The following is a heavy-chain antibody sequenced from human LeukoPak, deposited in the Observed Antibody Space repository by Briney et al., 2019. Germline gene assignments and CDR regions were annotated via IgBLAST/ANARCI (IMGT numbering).Heavy chain of an antibody. J-gene: IGHJ4*02. CDR1: GFTFRSYW. Sequence: GGSLRLSCAASGFTFRSYWMNWVRQAPEKGLEWVANIKQDGSEMYYVDSVKGRFTISRDNAKNSLYLQMNNLRVGDTAVYYCARDPGRGSCFDYWGQGTLVTVSS. CDR2: IKQDGSEM. CDR3: ARDPGRGSCFDY. V-gene: IGHV3-7*01. D-gene: IGHD2-15*01.